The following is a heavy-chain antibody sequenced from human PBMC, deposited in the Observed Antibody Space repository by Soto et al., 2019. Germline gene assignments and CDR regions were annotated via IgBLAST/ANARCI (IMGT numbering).Heavy chain of an antibody. V-gene: IGHV1-69*06. Sequence: QVQLVQSGAEVKKPGTSVKVSCKASGGTFSTYAINWVRQAPGQGLEWMGGIIPIFGTANYAHKFQGRVTITAVKSTSTAYMELNSLRSEDTAVYYCARDRVREYYSTSSYGSWAFDIWGQGTMVTVSS. CDR2: IIPIFGTA. CDR3: ARDRVREYYSTSSYGSWAFDI. J-gene: IGHJ3*02. CDR1: GGTFSTYA. D-gene: IGHD6-6*01.